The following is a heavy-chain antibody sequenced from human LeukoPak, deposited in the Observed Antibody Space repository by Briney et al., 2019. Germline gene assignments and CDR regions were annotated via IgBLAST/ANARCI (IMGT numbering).Heavy chain of an antibody. CDR1: GFTFSSYA. CDR3: ARDRNPWIAAAAYDAFDI. Sequence: PGGSLRLSCAASGFTFSSYAMHWDRQAPGKGLEWVAVISYDGSNKYYADSVKGRFTISRDNSKNTLYLQMNSLRAEDTAVYYCARDRNPWIAAAAYDAFDIWGQGTMVTVSS. V-gene: IGHV3-30-3*01. CDR2: ISYDGSNK. J-gene: IGHJ3*02. D-gene: IGHD6-13*01.